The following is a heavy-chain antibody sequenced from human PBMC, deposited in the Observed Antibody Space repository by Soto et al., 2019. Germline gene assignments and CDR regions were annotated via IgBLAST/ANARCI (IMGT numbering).Heavy chain of an antibody. Sequence: QVQLVESGGGVVQPGGSLRLSCSGSGFIFSGYGMHWVRQPPGKGLEWVAVISYDGRRKYYEDSVKGRFTVSRDNSQNTVYLEMNSLRVEDSAIYYCAKDILRDQLDWGMYVWGQGTTVTVSS. J-gene: IGHJ6*02. CDR3: AKDILRDQLDWGMYV. CDR2: ISYDGRRK. CDR1: GFIFSGYG. D-gene: IGHD3-9*01. V-gene: IGHV3-30*18.